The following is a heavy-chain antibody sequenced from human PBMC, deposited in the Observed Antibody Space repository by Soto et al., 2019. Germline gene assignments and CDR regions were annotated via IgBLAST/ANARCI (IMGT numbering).Heavy chain of an antibody. Sequence: PGGSLRLSCAASGFTFSNAWMNWVRQAPGKGLEWVGRIKSKTDGGTTDYAAPVKGRFTISRDDSKNTLYLQMNSLKTEDPAVYYCTTWGPLIQLWFMDVWGQGTTVTVSS. CDR2: IKSKTDGGTT. CDR1: GFTFSNAW. J-gene: IGHJ6*02. CDR3: TTWGPLIQLWFMDV. V-gene: IGHV3-15*07. D-gene: IGHD5-18*01.